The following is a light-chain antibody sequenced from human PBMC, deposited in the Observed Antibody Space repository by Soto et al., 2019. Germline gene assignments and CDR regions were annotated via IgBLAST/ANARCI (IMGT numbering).Light chain of an antibody. CDR1: QSISSW. V-gene: IGKV1-5*03. CDR3: QKYMSSTLT. Sequence: DIQMTQSPSTLSGSVGDRVTITCRASQSISSWLAWYQQKPGKAPKLLIYKASSLESGVPSRFSGRVSGPVFNLTLHSLQIHDLSTEYRQKYMSSTLTVGQGTKGELK. CDR2: KAS. J-gene: IGKJ1*01.